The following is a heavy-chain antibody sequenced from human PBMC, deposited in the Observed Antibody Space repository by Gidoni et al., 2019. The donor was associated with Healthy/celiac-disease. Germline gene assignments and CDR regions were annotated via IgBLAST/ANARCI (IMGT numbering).Heavy chain of an antibody. CDR3: ARRPYSSSNYYFDY. CDR2: IIPIFGTA. CDR1: GGTFSSYA. Sequence: QVQLVQSGAEVKKPGSSVTVSCKASGGTFSSYAISWVRQAPGQGLEWMGGIIPIFGTANYAQKFQGRVTITVDESTSTAYMELSSLRSEDTAVYYCARRPYSSSNYYFDYWGQGTLVTVSS. J-gene: IGHJ4*02. D-gene: IGHD6-6*01. V-gene: IGHV1-69*01.